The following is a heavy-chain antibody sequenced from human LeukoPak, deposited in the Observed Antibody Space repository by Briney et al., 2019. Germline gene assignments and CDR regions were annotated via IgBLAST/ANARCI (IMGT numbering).Heavy chain of an antibody. Sequence: PGRSLRLSCAASGFTFSSYPMNWVRQAPGKGLEWVANINQRGSEVYYVDSVRGRFTISRDNAKNSLYLQMNTLRAEDTAVYYCVRRYMATSAEDFDYWGQGTQVTVFS. CDR1: GFTFSSYP. CDR3: VRRYMATSAEDFDY. CDR2: INQRGSEV. V-gene: IGHV3-7*01. D-gene: IGHD3-16*02. J-gene: IGHJ4*02.